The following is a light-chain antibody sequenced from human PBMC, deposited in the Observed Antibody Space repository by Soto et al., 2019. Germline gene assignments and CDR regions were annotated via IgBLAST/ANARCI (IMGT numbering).Light chain of an antibody. J-gene: IGKJ1*01. CDR1: QTISSW. CDR2: KAS. CDR3: QQYNSYSWT. Sequence: DIPMTQSPSPLSGSVGDRVTITCQASQTISSWLAWYQQKPGKAPKLLIYKASTLKSGVPSRFSGSGSGTECTLTISSLQPDDFATYYCQQYNSYSWTFGQGTKVDI. V-gene: IGKV1-5*03.